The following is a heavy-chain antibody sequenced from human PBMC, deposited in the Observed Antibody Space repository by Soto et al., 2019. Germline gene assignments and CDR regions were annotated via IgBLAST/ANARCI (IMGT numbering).Heavy chain of an antibody. CDR2: IWYDGSNK. D-gene: IGHD1-26*01. CDR3: ARPSGSYPRPYYGMDV. CDR1: GFTFSSYG. J-gene: IGHJ6*02. V-gene: IGHV3-33*01. Sequence: QVQLVESGGGVVQPGRSLRLSCAASGFTFSSYGMHWVCQAPGTGLEWVAVIWYDGSNKYYADAVKGRFTISRDNSKNTLYLQMNSLRAEDTAVYYCARPSGSYPRPYYGMDVWGQGTTVTVSS.